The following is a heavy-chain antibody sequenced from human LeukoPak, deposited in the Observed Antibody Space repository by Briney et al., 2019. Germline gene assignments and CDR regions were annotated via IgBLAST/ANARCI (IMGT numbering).Heavy chain of an antibody. CDR3: ARQPTVAGTGYDWFDP. Sequence: SETLSLTCTVSGGSISSSSYYWGWIRQPPGKGLEWIGSIYYSGSTYYNPSLKSRVTISVDTSKNQFSPKLSSVTAADTAVYYCARQPTVAGTGYDWFDPWGQGTLVTVSS. CDR2: IYYSGST. CDR1: GGSISSSSYY. D-gene: IGHD6-19*01. J-gene: IGHJ5*02. V-gene: IGHV4-39*01.